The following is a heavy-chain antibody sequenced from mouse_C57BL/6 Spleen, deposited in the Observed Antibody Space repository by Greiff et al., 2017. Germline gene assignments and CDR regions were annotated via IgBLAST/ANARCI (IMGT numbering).Heavy chain of an antibody. V-gene: IGHV14-2*01. J-gene: IGHJ4*01. CDR3: ARGYYGYDGYYAMDY. CDR2: IDPEDGET. CDR1: GFNIKDYY. Sequence: VQLKESGAELVKPGASVKLSCTASGFNIKDYYMHWVKQRTEQGLEWIGKIDPEDGETKYAPKFQGKATITADTSSNTAYLQLSSLTSEDTAVYYCARGYYGYDGYYAMDYWGQGTSVTVSS. D-gene: IGHD2-2*01.